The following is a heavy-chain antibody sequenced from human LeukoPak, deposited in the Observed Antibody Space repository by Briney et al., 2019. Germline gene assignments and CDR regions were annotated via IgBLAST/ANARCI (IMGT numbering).Heavy chain of an antibody. CDR1: GYTFTSYD. V-gene: IGHV1-8*01. D-gene: IGHD3-9*01. Sequence: ASVKVSCKASGYTFTSYDINWVRQPTGQGLESMGWMNPNSGNTGYAQKFQGRVTMTRNTSISTAYMELSSLRSEDAAVYYCARVPARVLRYFDWLSWFDPWGQGTLVTVSS. J-gene: IGHJ5*02. CDR3: ARVPARVLRYFDWLSWFDP. CDR2: MNPNSGNT.